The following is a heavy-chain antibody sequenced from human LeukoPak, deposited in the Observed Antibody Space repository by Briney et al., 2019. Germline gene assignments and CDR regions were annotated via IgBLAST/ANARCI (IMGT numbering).Heavy chain of an antibody. CDR1: GFTFTNYA. J-gene: IGHJ4*02. CDR2: IVGSGGAT. Sequence: PGGSLRLSCAASGFTFTNYAMSWVRQAPGKGLEWASAIVGSGGATFYADSVKGRFTISRDNSKNTVLLQMNSLRAEDTAVYYCAKARLSTGWAYNDYWGPGTLVTVSS. D-gene: IGHD6-19*01. CDR3: AKARLSTGWAYNDY. V-gene: IGHV3-23*01.